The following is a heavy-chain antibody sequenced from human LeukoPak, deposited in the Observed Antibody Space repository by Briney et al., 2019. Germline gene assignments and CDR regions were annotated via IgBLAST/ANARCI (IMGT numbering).Heavy chain of an antibody. CDR2: INQDGSKK. CDR1: GFSFSDEW. CDR3: ARDHTYRADY. D-gene: IGHD2-2*02. V-gene: IGHV3-7*01. Sequence: GGSLRLSCAASGFSFSDEWMCWVRQAPGKGLQWVANINQDGSKKYYADSLKGRFTISRDNAKNSLYLQMSSLRAEDTAVYYCARDHTYRADYWGQGTLVAVSS. J-gene: IGHJ4*02.